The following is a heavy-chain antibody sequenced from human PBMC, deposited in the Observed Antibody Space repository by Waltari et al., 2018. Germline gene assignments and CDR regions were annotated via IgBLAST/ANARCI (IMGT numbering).Heavy chain of an antibody. CDR1: GGSFSGYY. J-gene: IGHJ6*03. CDR2: INHNASP. CDR3: ARGWLQVAPPYYYYMDV. D-gene: IGHD6-19*01. V-gene: IGHV4-34*01. Sequence: QVQLLQWGAGLLKPSETLSLTCAVYGGSFSGYYCSWLRQLPGKGLEWLGEINHNASPDYNPSLTSRATISIETSKNQFSLKLDSVTAADTGVYYCARGWLQVAPPYYYYMDVWDRGTAVTVSS.